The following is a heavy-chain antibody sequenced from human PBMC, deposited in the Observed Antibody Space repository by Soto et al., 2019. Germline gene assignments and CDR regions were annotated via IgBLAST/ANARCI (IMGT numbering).Heavy chain of an antibody. V-gene: IGHV3-30*18. CDR1: GFTFSSYG. D-gene: IGHD6-19*01. Sequence: GGSLRLSCAASGFTFSSYGMHWVRQAPGKGLEWVAVISYDGSNKYYADSVKGRFTISRDNSKNTLYLQMNSLRAEDTAVYYCAKSGPIAVAGKSFDYWGQGTLVTVSS. J-gene: IGHJ4*02. CDR3: AKSGPIAVAGKSFDY. CDR2: ISYDGSNK.